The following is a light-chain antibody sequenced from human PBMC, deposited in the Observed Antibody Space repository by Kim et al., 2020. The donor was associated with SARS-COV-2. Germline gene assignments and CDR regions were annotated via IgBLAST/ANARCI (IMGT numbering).Light chain of an antibody. CDR3: QQYNSSPIT. Sequence: DIQMTQSPSILSASVGDRVTITCRASESVSSWVAWYQQKPGKAPKVLIYKSSSLESGVPSRFSGRGSGTEFTLTISSLQPDDFAIYYYQQYNSSPITFGQGTKLEI. V-gene: IGKV1-5*03. CDR1: ESVSSW. J-gene: IGKJ2*01. CDR2: KSS.